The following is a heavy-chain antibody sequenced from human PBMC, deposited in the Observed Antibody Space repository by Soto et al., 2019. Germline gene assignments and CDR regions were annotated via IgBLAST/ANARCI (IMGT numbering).Heavy chain of an antibody. V-gene: IGHV5-51*01. CDR3: ARSNGYYLFGYNYYAMDV. D-gene: IGHD3-22*01. J-gene: IGHJ6*02. Sequence: PGESLKISCKGSGYSLTSYWIGWVRQMPGKGLEWMGIIYPGDSDTRYSPSFQGQVTISADKSISTAYLQWSSLKASDTAMYYCARSNGYYLFGYNYYAMDVWGQGTTVTVSS. CDR2: IYPGDSDT. CDR1: GYSLTSYW.